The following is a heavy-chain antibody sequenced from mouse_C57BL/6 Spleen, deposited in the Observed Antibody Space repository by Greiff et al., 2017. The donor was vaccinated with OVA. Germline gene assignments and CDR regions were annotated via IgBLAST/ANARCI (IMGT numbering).Heavy chain of an antibody. J-gene: IGHJ2*01. D-gene: IGHD1-1*01. Sequence: VQLQESGAELVRPGASVTLSCKASGYTFTDYEMHWVKPTPVHGLEWIGAIDPETGGTAYNQKFKGKAILTADKSSSTAYMELRSLTSEDSAVYYCTRGYYYGSSFFDYWGQGTTLTVSS. CDR3: TRGYYYGSSFFDY. V-gene: IGHV1-15*01. CDR1: GYTFTDYE. CDR2: IDPETGGT.